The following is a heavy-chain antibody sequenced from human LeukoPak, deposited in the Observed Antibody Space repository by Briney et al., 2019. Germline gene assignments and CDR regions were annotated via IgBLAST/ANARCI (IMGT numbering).Heavy chain of an antibody. D-gene: IGHD3-22*01. CDR1: GFTFSSYW. CDR2: INSDGSST. Sequence: GGSLRLSCAASGFTFSSYWMHWVRQAPGKGLVWVSRINSDGSSTSYADSVKGRFTISRDNAKNMLYLQMNSLRAEDTAVYYCARGYYYDSSGYYTGLGYAFDIWGQGTMVTVSS. J-gene: IGHJ3*02. V-gene: IGHV3-74*01. CDR3: ARGYYYDSSGYYTGLGYAFDI.